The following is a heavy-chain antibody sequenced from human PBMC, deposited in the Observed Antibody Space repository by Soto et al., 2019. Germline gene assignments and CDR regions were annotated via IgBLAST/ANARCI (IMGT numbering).Heavy chain of an antibody. Sequence: ASVKVSCKASGYTFTSYGISWVRQAPGQGLEWMGWISAYNGNTNYAQKFQGWVTMTTDTSISTAYMELSRLKFDDTAVYHCARVTVSGTMSIYGLDVWGQGTTVTVSS. CDR3: ARVTVSGTMSIYGLDV. V-gene: IGHV1-18*01. J-gene: IGHJ6*02. CDR2: ISAYNGNT. CDR1: GYTFTSYG. D-gene: IGHD6-19*01.